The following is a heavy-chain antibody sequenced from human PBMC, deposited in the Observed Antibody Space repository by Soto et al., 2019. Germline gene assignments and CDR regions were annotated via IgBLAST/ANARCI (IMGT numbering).Heavy chain of an antibody. CDR1: GDSVSNSNYY. Sequence: QLQLHESGPGLVRPSETLSLTCTVSGDSVSNSNYYWGWIRQPPGKGLEWIGTMHADGSTYYNPSLKSRVTLSVDTSKNQFYLKLSSVTAADTTVYYCARHYCTRGPGYFDYWGQGALVTVSS. V-gene: IGHV4-39*01. CDR2: MHADGST. D-gene: IGHD2-8*02. J-gene: IGHJ4*02. CDR3: ARHYCTRGPGYFDY.